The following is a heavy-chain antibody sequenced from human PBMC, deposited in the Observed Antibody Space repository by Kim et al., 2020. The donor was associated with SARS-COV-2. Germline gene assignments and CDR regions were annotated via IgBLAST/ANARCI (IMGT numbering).Heavy chain of an antibody. CDR3: VRGSGFLFDY. D-gene: IGHD3-22*01. Sequence: GGSLRLSCAASGFTFSGYWMTWVRQAPGKGLEWVAIIKEDETEIYYVDSVKGRFTISRDNAKNSLYLQMSSLRAEDTAVYYCVRGSGFLFDYWGQGTLV. CDR2: IKEDETEI. CDR1: GFTFSGYW. J-gene: IGHJ4*02. V-gene: IGHV3-7*03.